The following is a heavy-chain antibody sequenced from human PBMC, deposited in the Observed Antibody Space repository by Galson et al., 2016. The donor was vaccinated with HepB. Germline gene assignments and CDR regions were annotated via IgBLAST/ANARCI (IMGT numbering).Heavy chain of an antibody. CDR1: GYTFTSYA. CDR3: ARDQKAMTGTSLYNYYYGMDL. D-gene: IGHD6-19*01. Sequence: SVKVSCKASGYTFTSYAMHWVRQAPGQRLEWMGWIDTDNGNTKYSQKFQGRVTITRDTSATTVNMELRSLRSEDTAVYYCARDQKAMTGTSLYNYYYGMDLCGRGTAVTVSS. CDR2: IDTDNGNT. J-gene: IGHJ6*02. V-gene: IGHV1-3*04.